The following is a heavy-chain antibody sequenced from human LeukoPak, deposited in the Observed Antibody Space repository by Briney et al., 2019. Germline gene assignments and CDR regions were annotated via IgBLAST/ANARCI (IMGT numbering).Heavy chain of an antibody. J-gene: IGHJ6*03. D-gene: IGHD3-10*01. V-gene: IGHV5-51*01. CDR2: IYPGDSDT. Sequence: GESLKISCKGSGYSFTSYWIGWVRQMPGKGLGWMGIIYPGDSDTRYSPSFQGQVTISADKSISTAYLQWSSLKASDTAMYYCARHRITMVRGVIIPYYYYYMDVWGKGTTVTVSS. CDR1: GYSFTSYW. CDR3: ARHRITMVRGVIIPYYYYYMDV.